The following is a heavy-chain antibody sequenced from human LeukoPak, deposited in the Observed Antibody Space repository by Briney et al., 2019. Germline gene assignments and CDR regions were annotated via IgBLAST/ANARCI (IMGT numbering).Heavy chain of an antibody. CDR3: ARDPTQGWGMDV. Sequence: GRSLRLSCAASGFTFSSYGMHWVRQAPGKGLEWVAVISYDGSNKYYADSAKGRFTISRDNSKNTLYLQMNSLRAEDTAVYYCARDPTQGWGMDVWGQGTTVTVSS. V-gene: IGHV3-30*03. CDR2: ISYDGSNK. J-gene: IGHJ6*02. D-gene: IGHD2-15*01. CDR1: GFTFSSYG.